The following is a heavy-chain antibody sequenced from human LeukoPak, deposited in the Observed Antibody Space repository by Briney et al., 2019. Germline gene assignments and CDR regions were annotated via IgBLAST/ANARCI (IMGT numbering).Heavy chain of an antibody. CDR1: GFSFGGYG. V-gene: IGHV3-30*02. D-gene: IGHD3-16*01. CDR2: VRYDGSKT. Sequence: GGSLRLSCAASGFSFGGYGMHWVRQTPGKGLDWVSFVRYDGSKTYYGDSVKGRFTISRDNSNNTVYLQMNRLRPDDTAVYYYVRDGIGGSTTLDSWGQGTLVTVSS. J-gene: IGHJ5*01. CDR3: VRDGIGGSTTLDS.